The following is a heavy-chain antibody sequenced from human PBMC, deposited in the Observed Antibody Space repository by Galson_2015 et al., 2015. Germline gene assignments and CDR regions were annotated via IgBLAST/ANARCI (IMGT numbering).Heavy chain of an antibody. Sequence: SLRLSCAASGFIFGTYAMTWVRQAPGKGLERVSTISRSGGRTYYPDSVKGRFTISRDNSNNTVYLQMNRLRDEDTAVYYCAKDRFTPLGLTQYYYVMDVWGQGTTVTVSS. CDR1: GFIFGTYA. CDR2: ISRSGGRT. V-gene: IGHV3-23*01. D-gene: IGHD1-14*01. J-gene: IGHJ6*02. CDR3: AKDRFTPLGLTQYYYVMDV.